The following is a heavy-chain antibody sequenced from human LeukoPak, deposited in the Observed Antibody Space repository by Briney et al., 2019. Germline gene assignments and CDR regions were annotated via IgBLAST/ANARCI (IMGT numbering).Heavy chain of an antibody. D-gene: IGHD3-9*01. CDR1: GGSISSSSYY. CDR2: IYYSGST. V-gene: IGHV4-39*01. CDR3: ARLQRYFDWLSAFDY. J-gene: IGHJ4*02. Sequence: PSETLSLTCTVSGGSISSSSYYWGWIRQPPGKGLEWIGSIYYSGSTYYNPSLKSRVTISVDTPKNQFSLKLSSCTAADTAVYYCARLQRYFDWLSAFDYWGQGTLVTVSS.